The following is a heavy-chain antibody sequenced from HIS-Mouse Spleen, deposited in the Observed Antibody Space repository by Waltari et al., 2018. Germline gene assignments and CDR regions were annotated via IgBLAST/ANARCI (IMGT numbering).Heavy chain of an antibody. Sequence: QVQLQESGPGLVKPSETRSLTCTVSGGSISSYYWSWIRQPAGQGLGLHGRIYTSGSTNYNPSLKSRVTMSVDTSKNQFSLKLSSVTAADTAVYYCARDFHDFWSGYYGGDKKHDAFDIWGQGTMVTVSS. V-gene: IGHV4-4*07. J-gene: IGHJ3*02. CDR1: GGSISSYY. CDR3: ARDFHDFWSGYYGGDKKHDAFDI. CDR2: IYTSGST. D-gene: IGHD3-3*01.